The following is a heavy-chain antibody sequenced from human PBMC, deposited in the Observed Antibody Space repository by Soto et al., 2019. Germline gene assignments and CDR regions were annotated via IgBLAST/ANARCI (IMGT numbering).Heavy chain of an antibody. Sequence: GGSLRLSCAASGFTFSSYWMSWVRQAPGKGLEWVANIKQDGSEKYYVDSVKGRFTISRDNAKNSLYLQMNSLRAEDTAVYYCARVSGWQLASFDYWGQGTLVTVSS. V-gene: IGHV3-7*01. J-gene: IGHJ4*02. CDR3: ARVSGWQLASFDY. D-gene: IGHD6-6*01. CDR2: IKQDGSEK. CDR1: GFTFSSYW.